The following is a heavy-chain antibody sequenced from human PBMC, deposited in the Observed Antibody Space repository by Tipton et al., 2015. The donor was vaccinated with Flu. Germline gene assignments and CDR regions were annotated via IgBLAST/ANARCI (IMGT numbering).Heavy chain of an antibody. Sequence: SLRLSCAASGFTFNSYPMSWVRQASGKGLEWVSAISGSPGSTFYADSVKGRFIISRDSSKNTLYLQMHSLRAEDTAVYYCAKTGGGTIVGRIEYWGQGTLVTVSS. CDR2: ISGSPGST. CDR1: GFTFNSYP. CDR3: AKTGGGTIVGRIEY. J-gene: IGHJ4*02. D-gene: IGHD3-22*01. V-gene: IGHV3-23*01.